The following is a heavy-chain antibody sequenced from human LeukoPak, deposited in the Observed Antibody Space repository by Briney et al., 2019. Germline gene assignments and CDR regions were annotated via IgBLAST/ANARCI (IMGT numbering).Heavy chain of an antibody. CDR3: ARDGGYGEHDY. CDR2: INSDGSST. CDR1: GFTFSSYW. J-gene: IGHJ4*02. D-gene: IGHD4-17*01. V-gene: IGHV3-74*01. Sequence: GGSLRLSCAASGFTFSSYWMHWVRQAPGKGLVWVSRINSDGSSTSYADSVKGRFTISRDNAKNTLYLQMNSLRADDTAVYYCARDGGYGEHDYWGQGTLVTVSS.